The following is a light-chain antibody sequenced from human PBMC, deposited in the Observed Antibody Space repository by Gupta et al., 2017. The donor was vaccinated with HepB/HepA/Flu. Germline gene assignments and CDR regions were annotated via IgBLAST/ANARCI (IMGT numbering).Light chain of an antibody. J-gene: IGLJ3*02. CDR1: TGAVTSGHY. Sequence: AVVPPEPSLTVSPGGTVTLTCGSSTGAVTSGHYPYWVQQKPGQDHRTLIYDTSNTHSGTPARFSGSRRGGKAALTLSGAQPADEDEYYCLLTYSGDWVFGGGTKLTVL. CDR3: LLTYSGDWV. V-gene: IGLV7-46*01. CDR2: DTS.